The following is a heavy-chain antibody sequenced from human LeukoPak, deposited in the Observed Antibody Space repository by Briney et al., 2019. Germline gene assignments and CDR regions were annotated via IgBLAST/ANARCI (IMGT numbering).Heavy chain of an antibody. J-gene: IGHJ4*02. CDR2: IKTDGSEK. CDR1: GFTLSSFW. CDR3: TRDWGGGAAGIDY. D-gene: IGHD6-13*01. V-gene: IGHV3-7*01. Sequence: PGGSLRLSCAASGFTLSSFWMSWVRPAPGKGLEWVANIKTDGSEKYYVDSVKGRFTISRDNAKNSLSLQMNSLSAEDTAVYYCTRDWGGGAAGIDYWGQGTPVTVSS.